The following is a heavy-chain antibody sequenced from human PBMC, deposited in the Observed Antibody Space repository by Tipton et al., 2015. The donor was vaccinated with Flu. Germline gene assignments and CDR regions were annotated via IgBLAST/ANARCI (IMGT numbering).Heavy chain of an antibody. Sequence: GSLRLSCTVSGGSISSSSYYWGWIRQPPGKGLEWIGSIYYSGSTYYNPSLKSRVTISVDTSKNQFSLKLSSVTAADTAVYYCAREGRREQLALDYWGQGTLVTVSS. D-gene: IGHD6-6*01. V-gene: IGHV4-39*07. CDR3: AREGRREQLALDY. CDR2: IYYSGST. J-gene: IGHJ4*02. CDR1: GGSISSSSYY.